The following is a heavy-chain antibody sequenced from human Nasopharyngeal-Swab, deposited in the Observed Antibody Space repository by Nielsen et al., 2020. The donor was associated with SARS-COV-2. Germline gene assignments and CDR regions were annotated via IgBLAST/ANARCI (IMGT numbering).Heavy chain of an antibody. CDR2: IIPILDIT. CDR3: ARGGVGAVGGALDY. D-gene: IGHD1-26*01. Sequence: SVKVSCKASGDTFTTYAISWVRQAPGQGLEWMGGIIPILDITNYAQKFQGRVTMTRNTSIRTAYMELSSLRSEDTAVYYCARGGVGAVGGALDYWGQGTQVTVSS. V-gene: IGHV1-69*10. CDR1: GDTFTTYA. J-gene: IGHJ4*02.